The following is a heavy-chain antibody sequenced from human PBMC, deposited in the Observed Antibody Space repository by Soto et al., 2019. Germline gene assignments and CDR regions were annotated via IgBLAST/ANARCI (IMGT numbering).Heavy chain of an antibody. CDR3: ARHRFTGFRYYMDV. CDR1: GGSISSYY. Sequence: PSATLSLTCTVSGGSISSYYWSWIRQPPGKGLEWIGYIYYSGSTNYNPSLKSRVTISVDTSKNQFSLKLSSVTAADTAVYYRARHRFTGFRYYMDVWGKGTTVTVSS. D-gene: IGHD3-16*02. V-gene: IGHV4-59*08. CDR2: IYYSGST. J-gene: IGHJ6*03.